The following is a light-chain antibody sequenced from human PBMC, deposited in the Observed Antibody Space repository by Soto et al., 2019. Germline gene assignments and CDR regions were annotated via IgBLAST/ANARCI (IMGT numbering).Light chain of an antibody. CDR2: KAS. CDR3: QQYERFPYT. Sequence: DIQMTQSPSTLSASIGDTVIITCRASQSINSWLAWYQQKPGKAPKLQIHKASTLESGVPSRFSCRASRTEFTLTISSLQPDDFATFYCQQYERFPYTFGQGTKLEIK. J-gene: IGKJ2*01. V-gene: IGKV1-5*03. CDR1: QSINSW.